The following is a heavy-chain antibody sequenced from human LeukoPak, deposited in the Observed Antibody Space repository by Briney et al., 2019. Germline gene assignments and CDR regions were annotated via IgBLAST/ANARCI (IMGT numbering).Heavy chain of an antibody. J-gene: IGHJ4*02. CDR1: GFSVGSNY. D-gene: IGHD5-18*01. V-gene: IGHV3-53*01. CDR3: ARGGYSYGIRF. Sequence: KTGGSLRLSCAASGFSVGSNYMNWVRQAPGKGLEWVSVIYSGGRTYYADSVKGRFTISRDNSKNTLYLQMNSLRAEDTAVYYCARGGYSYGIRFGGQGTLVTVSS. CDR2: IYSGGRT.